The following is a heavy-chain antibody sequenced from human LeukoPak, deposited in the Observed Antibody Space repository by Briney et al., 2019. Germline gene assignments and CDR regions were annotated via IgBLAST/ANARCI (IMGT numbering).Heavy chain of an antibody. Sequence: SETLSLTFTVSGGSISGTYYWRWIRQPPGKGLEGIGHIYYTGTTASNPSLRSRVTISLDTSKNQFSLNLISVADADTAVYSCARRWVYDKRAFDAWGQGTMVTVSS. CDR3: ARRWVYDKRAFDA. J-gene: IGHJ3*01. CDR2: IYYTGTT. V-gene: IGHV4-59*08. D-gene: IGHD3-16*01. CDR1: GGSISGTYY.